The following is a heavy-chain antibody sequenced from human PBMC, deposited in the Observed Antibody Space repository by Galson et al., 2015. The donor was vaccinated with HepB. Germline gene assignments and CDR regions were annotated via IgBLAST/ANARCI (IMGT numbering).Heavy chain of an antibody. D-gene: IGHD6-19*01. CDR2: IIPIFGTA. J-gene: IGHJ3*02. V-gene: IGHV1-69*13. CDR3: AKDMATLDSSGWIDAFDI. CDR1: GGTFSSYA. Sequence: SVKVSCKASGGTFSSYAISWVRQAPGQGLEWMGGIIPIFGTANYAQKFQGRVTITADESTSTAYMELSSLRSEDTALYYCAKDMATLDSSGWIDAFDIWGQGTMVTVSS.